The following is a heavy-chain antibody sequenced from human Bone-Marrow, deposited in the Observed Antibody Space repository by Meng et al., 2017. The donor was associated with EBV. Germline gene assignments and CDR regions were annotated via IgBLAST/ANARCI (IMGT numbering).Heavy chain of an antibody. Sequence: EVQLVESGGXRVKPGXALRVAGAASGFTFSSYSMNWVRQAPGKGLEWVSSISSSSSSYIYYADSVKGRFTISRDNAKNSLYLQMNSLRAEDTAVYYCAREYSSSWESSVDYWGQGTLVTVSS. D-gene: IGHD6-13*01. CDR1: GFTFSSYS. CDR3: AREYSSSWESSVDY. V-gene: IGHV3-21*01. J-gene: IGHJ4*02. CDR2: ISSSSSSYI.